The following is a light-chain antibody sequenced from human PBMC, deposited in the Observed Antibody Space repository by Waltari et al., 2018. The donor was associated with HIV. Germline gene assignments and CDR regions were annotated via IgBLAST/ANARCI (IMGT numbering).Light chain of an antibody. J-gene: IGLJ2*01. CDR1: PSDVGSYHY. Sequence: QSALTQPPSASGSPGQSVTISCTGKPSDVGSYHYVSWYQHHPGKAPKLLIYEVFKRPSGVPDRFSGSKSGNTASLTVSGLQAEDEADYYCTSYAGRNTFVFGGGTKLTVL. V-gene: IGLV2-8*01. CDR3: TSYAGRNTFV. CDR2: EVF.